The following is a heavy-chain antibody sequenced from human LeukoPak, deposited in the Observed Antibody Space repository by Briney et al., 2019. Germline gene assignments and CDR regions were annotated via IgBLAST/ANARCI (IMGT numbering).Heavy chain of an antibody. D-gene: IGHD3-10*01. CDR2: IWYDGSNE. CDR1: GFTFSRYG. Sequence: PGGSLRLSCAASGFTFSRYGMHWVRQAPGQGLEWVAVIWYDGSNEYYVESVRGRFTISRDNSKNTLYLQTNSLRVEDTALYHCARGLPSSLYYFGSGNPLDYWGHGTLVTVSS. CDR3: ARGLPSSLYYFGSGNPLDY. V-gene: IGHV3-33*08. J-gene: IGHJ4*01.